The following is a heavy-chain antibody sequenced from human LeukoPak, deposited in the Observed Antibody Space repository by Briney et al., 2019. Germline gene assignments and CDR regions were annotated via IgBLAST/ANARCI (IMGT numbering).Heavy chain of an antibody. CDR1: GGSISSYY. Sequence: SETLSLTCTVSGGSISSYYWNWIRQPPGKGLEWIGYIYNSGSTNYNPSLKSRVTISVDTSKNQFSLKLSSVTAADTAVYCCARGAAGSSAWYSHFNYWGQGTLVTVSS. D-gene: IGHD6-19*01. CDR3: ARGAAGSSAWYSHFNY. J-gene: IGHJ4*02. V-gene: IGHV4-59*01. CDR2: IYNSGST.